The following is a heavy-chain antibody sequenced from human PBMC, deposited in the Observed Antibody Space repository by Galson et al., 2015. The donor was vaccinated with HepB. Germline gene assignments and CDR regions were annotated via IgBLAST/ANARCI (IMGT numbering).Heavy chain of an antibody. D-gene: IGHD2-15*01. CDR2: ISYEGSDR. J-gene: IGHJ6*02. V-gene: IGHV3-30*03. Sequence: SLRLSCAASGFIFSSYSMHWGRQAPGKGLEWVALISYEGSDRYYADSVKGRFTISRDNSKNTLYLQMNSLRGEDTAVYYCATVGYSGGSWDSDYYGMDVWGQGTTVTVSS. CDR1: GFIFSSYS. CDR3: ATVGYSGGSWDSDYYGMDV.